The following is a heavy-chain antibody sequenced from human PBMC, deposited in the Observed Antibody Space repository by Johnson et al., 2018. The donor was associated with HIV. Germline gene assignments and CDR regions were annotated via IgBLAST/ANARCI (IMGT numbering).Heavy chain of an antibody. D-gene: IGHD1-26*01. V-gene: IGHV3-30*02. CDR1: AFAFSTYC. Sequence: QVQLVESGGGLVQPGGSLRLSCEVSAFAFSTYCMRWVRQAPNKGLEWVSVIWYDGSKAYYADSVNGRFTVSRDNSKDTLYLQMSSLRLEDTGVYYCAKVLVGAKALHVWGQGTTVSVSS. CDR2: IWYDGSKA. J-gene: IGHJ3*01. CDR3: AKVLVGAKALHV.